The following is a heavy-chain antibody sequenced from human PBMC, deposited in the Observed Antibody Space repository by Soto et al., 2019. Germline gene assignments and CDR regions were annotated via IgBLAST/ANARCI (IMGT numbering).Heavy chain of an antibody. D-gene: IGHD3-10*01. V-gene: IGHV1-69*01. CDR1: GGTFSSYA. Sequence: VKVSCKASGGTFSSYAISWVRQAPGQGLEWMGGIIPIFGTANYAQKFQGRVTITADESTSTAYMELSSLRSEDTAVYYCARGRFGAGHSYYSMDVWGKGTTVTVSS. CDR2: IIPIFGTA. J-gene: IGHJ6*03. CDR3: ARGRFGAGHSYYSMDV.